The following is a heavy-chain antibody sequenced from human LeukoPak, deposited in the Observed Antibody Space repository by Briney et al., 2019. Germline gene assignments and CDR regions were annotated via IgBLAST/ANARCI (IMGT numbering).Heavy chain of an antibody. Sequence: ASVKVSCKASGYTFTGYYMHWVRQAPGQGLEWMGWINPNSGGTNYAQKFQGRVTMTRDTSISTAYMELSRLRSDDTAVYYCARNTQNVLRYFDWSGGDYYYMDVWGKGTTVTISS. CDR1: GYTFTGYY. CDR2: INPNSGGT. D-gene: IGHD3-9*01. CDR3: ARNTQNVLRYFDWSGGDYYYMDV. V-gene: IGHV1-2*02. J-gene: IGHJ6*03.